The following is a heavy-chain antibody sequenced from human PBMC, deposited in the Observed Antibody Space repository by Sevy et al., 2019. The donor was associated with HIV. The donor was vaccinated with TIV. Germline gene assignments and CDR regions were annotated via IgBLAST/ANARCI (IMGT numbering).Heavy chain of an antibody. CDR1: GFSFSSYE. CDR2: ITSSGSTK. D-gene: IGHD4-17*01. Sequence: GGSLRLSCAASGFSFSSYEMNWVRQAPGKGLEWVSFITSSGSTKHYSDSVRGRFTISIDNAKYSLSLQMNSLRAEDTAIYYCARDLPPSATTVAHFDYWGQGTLVTVSS. J-gene: IGHJ4*02. CDR3: ARDLPPSATTVAHFDY. V-gene: IGHV3-48*03.